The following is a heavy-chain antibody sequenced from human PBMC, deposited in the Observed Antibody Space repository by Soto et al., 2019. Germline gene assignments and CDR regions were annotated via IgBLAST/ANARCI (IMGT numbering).Heavy chain of an antibody. D-gene: IGHD3-22*01. J-gene: IGHJ4*02. Sequence: GGSLRLSCAASGFTFSNYAMSWVRQAPGKGLEWVSAISSSGSNTYYADSVKGRFTISRDSSKNTLYLQMSSLRAEDTAVYYCASRAYYDSSGYYYYYFDYWGQGTLVTVSS. V-gene: IGHV3-23*01. CDR3: ASRAYYDSSGYYYYYFDY. CDR2: ISSSGSNT. CDR1: GFTFSNYA.